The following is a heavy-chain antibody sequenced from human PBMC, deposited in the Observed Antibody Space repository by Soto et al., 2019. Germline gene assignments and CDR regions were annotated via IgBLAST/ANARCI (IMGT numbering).Heavy chain of an antibody. Sequence: QVQLVQSGAEVTKPGSSVKVSCKASGGTFSRYSITWVRQAPGHGLEWIGRIIPIFGIPSYAQKVQGRVTITADEPTSAAYMELNSLRADDTAVYYCAREDRDRETGLVPAAIDGMDVWGQGTTVTVSS. CDR1: GGTFSRYS. CDR3: AREDRDRETGLVPAAIDGMDV. J-gene: IGHJ6*02. V-gene: IGHV1-69*08. D-gene: IGHD2-2*01. CDR2: IIPIFGIP.